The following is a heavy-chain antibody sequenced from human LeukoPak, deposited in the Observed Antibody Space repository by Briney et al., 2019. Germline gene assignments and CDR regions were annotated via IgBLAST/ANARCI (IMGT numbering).Heavy chain of an antibody. J-gene: IGHJ4*02. CDR2: IDPNSGGI. Sequence: ASVKVSCKTSGYTFTGYYLHWVRQAPGQGLEWMGRIDPNSGGIKYAQKFQGRVTMTRDTAISTAYMDLSRLTSDDTAVYYCARDSRVSGDYWGQGTLVTVSS. D-gene: IGHD2/OR15-2a*01. V-gene: IGHV1-2*06. CDR1: GYTFTGYY. CDR3: ARDSRVSGDY.